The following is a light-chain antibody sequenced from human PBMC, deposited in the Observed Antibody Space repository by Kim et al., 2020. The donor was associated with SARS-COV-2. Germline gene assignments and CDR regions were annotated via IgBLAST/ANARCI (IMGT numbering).Light chain of an antibody. J-gene: IGKJ1*01. CDR1: QSVSSSF. CDR2: AAS. V-gene: IGKV3-20*01. CDR3: QHYGSSSWT. Sequence: PGERATLSCRASQSVSSSFLAWYQQKFGQAPRLLIYAASTRATGVPDRFSGSGSGTDFTLTISRLEPEDFAVYYCQHYGSSSWTFGQGTKVDIK.